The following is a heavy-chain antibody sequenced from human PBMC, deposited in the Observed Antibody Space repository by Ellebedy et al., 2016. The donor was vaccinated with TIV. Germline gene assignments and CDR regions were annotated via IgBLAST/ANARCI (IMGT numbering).Heavy chain of an antibody. V-gene: IGHV1-2*02. CDR3: ARSYGPTGTIDS. D-gene: IGHD4-17*01. CDR2: INPNSGGT. Sequence: ASVKVSCRASGYTFTDYFVHWVRQAPGQGLEWMGWINPNSGGTIFAQKFEGGVTMTRDTSFSTVYMDLTRLRSDDTAVYYCARSYGPTGTIDSWGQGTLVTVSS. J-gene: IGHJ4*02. CDR1: GYTFTDYF.